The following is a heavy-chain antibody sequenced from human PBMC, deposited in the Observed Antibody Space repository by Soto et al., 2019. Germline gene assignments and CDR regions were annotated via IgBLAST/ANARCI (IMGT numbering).Heavy chain of an antibody. CDR2: IHYSGST. J-gene: IGHJ4*02. CDR1: GGTISAYY. Sequence: KTSETLSLTCSVSGGTISAYYWNWIRQSPGKGLEWIGYIHYSGSTSYNRSLESRVTISLNPSKTQFSLKLSSVTAADTAFYYCARNPKDFWNGYYFDSWGQGTLVTVSS. V-gene: IGHV4-59*01. D-gene: IGHD3-3*01. CDR3: ARNPKDFWNGYYFDS.